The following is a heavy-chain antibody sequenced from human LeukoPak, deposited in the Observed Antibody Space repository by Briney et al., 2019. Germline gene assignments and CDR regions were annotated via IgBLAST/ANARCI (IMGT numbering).Heavy chain of an antibody. CDR3: ARRLSSSGPVDY. J-gene: IGHJ4*02. CDR1: GGSISSYY. CDR2: IYYSGST. Sequence: PSETLSLTCTVSGGSISSYYWSWIRQPPGKGLEWIGYIYYSGSTNYNPSLKSRVTISVDTSKNQFSLKLSSVTAADTAVYYCARRLSSSGPVDYWGQGTLVTVSS. V-gene: IGHV4-59*08. D-gene: IGHD6-13*01.